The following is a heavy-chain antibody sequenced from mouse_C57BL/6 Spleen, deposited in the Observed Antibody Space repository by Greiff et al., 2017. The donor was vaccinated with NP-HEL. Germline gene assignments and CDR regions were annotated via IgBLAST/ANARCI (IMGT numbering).Heavy chain of an antibody. CDR2: IYPRSGNT. D-gene: IGHD1-1*01. V-gene: IGHV1-81*01. CDR1: GYTFTSYG. CDR3: ARPPITTVVATDYAMDY. J-gene: IGHJ4*01. Sequence: QVQLKESGAELARPGASVKLSCKASGYTFTSYGISWVKQRTGQGLEWIGEIYPRSGNTYYNEKFKGKATLTADKSSSTAYMELRSLTSEDSAVYFCARPPITTVVATDYAMDYWGQGTSVTVSS.